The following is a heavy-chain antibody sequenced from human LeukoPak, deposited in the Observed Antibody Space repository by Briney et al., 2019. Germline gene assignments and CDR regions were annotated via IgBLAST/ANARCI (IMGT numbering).Heavy chain of an antibody. J-gene: IGHJ4*02. CDR1: GYTFTSYD. CDR2: MNPNSGNT. Sequence: ASVKVSCKASGYTFTSYDINWVRQATGQGLEWMGWMNPNSGNTGYAQKFQGRVTMTRNTSISTAYMELSSLRSEDTAVYYCARAARITMVRGVKRTYYFDYWGQGTLVTVSS. CDR3: ARAARITMVRGVKRTYYFDY. D-gene: IGHD3-10*01. V-gene: IGHV1-8*01.